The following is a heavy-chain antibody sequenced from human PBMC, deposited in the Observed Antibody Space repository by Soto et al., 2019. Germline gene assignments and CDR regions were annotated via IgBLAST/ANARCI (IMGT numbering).Heavy chain of an antibody. CDR2: INGGGSNK. D-gene: IGHD3-9*01. CDR3: AKALLTGLVVEV. J-gene: IGHJ6*02. Sequence: HPGGSLRLSCAASGFTFSSYWMSWVRQAPGKGLEWVAAINGGGSNKYYADSVKGRFTISRDNTNNTLYLQMNRLRAEDTAVYYCAKALLTGLVVEVWGQGTTVTVSS. V-gene: IGHV3-23*01. CDR1: GFTFSSYW.